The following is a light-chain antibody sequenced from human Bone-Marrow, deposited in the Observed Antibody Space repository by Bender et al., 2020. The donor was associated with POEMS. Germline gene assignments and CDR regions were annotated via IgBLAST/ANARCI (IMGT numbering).Light chain of an antibody. CDR1: NTDLGPHSV. V-gene: IGLV2-11*01. Sequence: QSALTQPASVSESPGQSITVSCTGDNTDLGPHSVVSWYQQHPDKVPKLIIYDVTERPSGVPDRFSGSKSGDTASLTISGLKAEDEADYYCCSYAGSHTWVFGGGTKVTVL. J-gene: IGLJ3*02. CDR3: CSYAGSHTWV. CDR2: DVT.